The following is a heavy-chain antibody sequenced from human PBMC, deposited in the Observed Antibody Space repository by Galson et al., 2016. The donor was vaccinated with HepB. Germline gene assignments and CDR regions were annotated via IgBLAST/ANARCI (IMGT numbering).Heavy chain of an antibody. J-gene: IGHJ3*02. D-gene: IGHD1-26*01. CDR3: ARRRGGWESVPHDGFDI. Sequence: QSGAEVKKPGESLRISCKGSGYSFTNYLINWVRQMPGKGLEWMGKIDPSDSYTKYSPSFQGHVTVSADKSINTAYLQWSSLKASDTAMYYCARRRGGWESVPHDGFDIWGQGTMATVSS. CDR1: GYSFTNYL. CDR2: IDPSDSYT. V-gene: IGHV5-10-1*01.